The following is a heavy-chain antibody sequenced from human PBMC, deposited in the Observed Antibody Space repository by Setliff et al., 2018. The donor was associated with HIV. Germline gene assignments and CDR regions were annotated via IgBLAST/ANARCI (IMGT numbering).Heavy chain of an antibody. Sequence: PGGSLRLSCAASGFTFRNYDMNWVRQAPGEGLEWVSFISVSGFTIHYADSVQGRFTISRDNARNSLSRQLNSLRADDTAVYYCARILDMSSRTRTLYHAMDVWGRGTTVTVSS. CDR1: GFTFRNYD. CDR2: ISVSGFTI. CDR3: ARILDMSSRTRTLYHAMDV. V-gene: IGHV3-48*03. D-gene: IGHD3-10*01. J-gene: IGHJ6*02.